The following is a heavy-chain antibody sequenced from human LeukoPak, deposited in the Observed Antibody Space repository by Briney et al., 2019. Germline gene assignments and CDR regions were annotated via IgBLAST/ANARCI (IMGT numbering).Heavy chain of an antibody. CDR3: ARDWWVLGGAFDI. D-gene: IGHD1-26*01. CDR2: IYYSGST. Sequence: SETLSLTCTVSSGSISSSSYYWGWIRQPPGKGLEWIGSIYYSGSTYYNPSLKSRVTISVDTSKNQFSLKLSSVTAADTAVYYCARDWWVLGGAFDIWGQGTMVTVSS. V-gene: IGHV4-39*07. CDR1: SGSISSSSYY. J-gene: IGHJ3*02.